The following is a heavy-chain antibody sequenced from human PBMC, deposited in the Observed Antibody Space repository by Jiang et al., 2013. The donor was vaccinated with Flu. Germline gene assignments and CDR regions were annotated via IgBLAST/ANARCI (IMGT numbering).Heavy chain of an antibody. CDR3: ARGGYVWGSYRDGADAFDX. D-gene: IGHD3-16*02. CDR1: GFTFSSYA. J-gene: IGHJ3*02. Sequence: VQLVESGGGVVQPGRSLRLSCAASGFTFSSYAMHWVRQAPGKGLEWVAVISYDGSNKYYADSVKGRFTISRDNSKNTLYLQMNSLRAEDTAVYYCARGGYVWGSYRDGADAFDXWGQGTMVTVSS. CDR2: ISYDGSNK. V-gene: IGHV3-30*01.